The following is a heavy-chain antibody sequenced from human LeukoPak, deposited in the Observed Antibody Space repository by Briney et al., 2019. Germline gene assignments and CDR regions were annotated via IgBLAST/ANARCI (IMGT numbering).Heavy chain of an antibody. Sequence: GASVKVSCKASGYTFTGYYMHWVRQAPGQGLEWMGMIYPRDGSTSYAQKFQGRVTVTRDTSTSTVHMELSSLRSEDTAVYYCARAGLRYFDWSQYYFDYWGQGTLVTVSS. CDR3: ARAGLRYFDWSQYYFDY. J-gene: IGHJ4*02. D-gene: IGHD3-9*01. V-gene: IGHV1-46*01. CDR1: GYTFTGYY. CDR2: IYPRDGST.